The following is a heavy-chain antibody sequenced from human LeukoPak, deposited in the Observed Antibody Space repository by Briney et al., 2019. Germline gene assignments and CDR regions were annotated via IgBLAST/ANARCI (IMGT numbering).Heavy chain of an antibody. Sequence: GESLKISCKGSGYSFTSYWIGWVRQMPGKGLEWMGIIYPGDSDTRYSPSFQGQITISADKSISTAYLQWSSLKASDTAMYYCARIHKSTRSYGLGYCSGGSCPDYFDYWGQGTLVTVSS. CDR1: GYSFTSYW. V-gene: IGHV5-51*01. D-gene: IGHD2-15*01. CDR2: IYPGDSDT. CDR3: ARIHKSTRSYGLGYCSGGSCPDYFDY. J-gene: IGHJ4*02.